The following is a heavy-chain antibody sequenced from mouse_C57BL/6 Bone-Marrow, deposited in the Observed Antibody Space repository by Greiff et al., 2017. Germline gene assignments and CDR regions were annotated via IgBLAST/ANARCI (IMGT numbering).Heavy chain of an antibody. D-gene: IGHD2-5*01. CDR3: ARSYYSNYVYFDY. J-gene: IGHJ2*01. Sequence: VQLQQSGAELVKPGASVKMSCKASGYTFTSYWITWVKQRPGQGLEWIGDIYPGSGSTNYNEKFKSKATLTVDTSSSTAYMQLSSLTSEDSAVYYCARSYYSNYVYFDYWGQGTTLTVSS. V-gene: IGHV1-55*01. CDR2: IYPGSGST. CDR1: GYTFTSYW.